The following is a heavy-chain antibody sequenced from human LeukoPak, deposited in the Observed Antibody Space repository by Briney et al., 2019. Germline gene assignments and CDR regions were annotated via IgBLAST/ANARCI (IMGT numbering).Heavy chain of an antibody. CDR2: ISNSAI. J-gene: IGHJ3*02. CDR1: GFTVSGNY. V-gene: IGHV3-69-1*01. D-gene: IGHD2-21*01. Sequence: GGSLRLSCAASGFTVSGNYMSWVRQAPGKGLEWVSYISNSAILYADSVKGRFTISRDNARNSLYLQMNSLRAEDTAVYYCAINGCYRGVCDFDIWGQGTMVTVSS. CDR3: AINGCYRGVCDFDI.